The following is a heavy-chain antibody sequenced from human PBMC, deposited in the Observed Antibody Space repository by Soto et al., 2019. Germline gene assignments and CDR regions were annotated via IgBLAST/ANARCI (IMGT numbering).Heavy chain of an antibody. D-gene: IGHD3-3*01. CDR3: ARSPAFWSGYYTARDYYYGMDV. J-gene: IGHJ6*02. CDR2: INHSGST. V-gene: IGHV4-34*01. Sequence: QVQLQQWGAGLLKPSETLSLTCAVYGGSFSGYYWSWIRQPPGKGLEWIGEINHSGSTNYNPSLKSRVTISVDTSKNQFSLKLSSVTASDTAVYYCARSPAFWSGYYTARDYYYGMDVWGQGTKVTVSS. CDR1: GGSFSGYY.